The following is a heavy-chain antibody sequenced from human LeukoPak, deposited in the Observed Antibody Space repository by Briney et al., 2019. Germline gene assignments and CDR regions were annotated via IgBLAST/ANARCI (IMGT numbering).Heavy chain of an antibody. V-gene: IGHV1-69*13. CDR1: RGTFSSYA. CDR2: IIPIFGTA. D-gene: IGHD5-18*01. CDR3: ARVLGSYDAGWFDP. Sequence: SVKVSCKASRGTFSSYAISWVRQAPGQGLEWMGGIIPIFGTANYAQKFQGRVTITADESTSTAYMELSSLRSEDTAAYYCARVLGSYDAGWFDPWGQGTLVTVSS. J-gene: IGHJ5*02.